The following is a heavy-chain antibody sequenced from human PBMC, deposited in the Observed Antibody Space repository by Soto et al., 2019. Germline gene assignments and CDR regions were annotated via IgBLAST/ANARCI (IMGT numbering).Heavy chain of an antibody. Sequence: PVKVSCKASGYTFTIYRIHCGRQAPGQRLEWTGWINAGNGNTKYSEKFQGRVTITRDTSASTAYLELSSLRSEDTAVYYCARDSNDSSAYYTHYYYGMDVWGQGTTVTVSS. J-gene: IGHJ6*02. CDR2: INAGNGNT. CDR1: GYTFTIYR. CDR3: ARDSNDSSAYYTHYYYGMDV. V-gene: IGHV1-3*01. D-gene: IGHD3-22*01.